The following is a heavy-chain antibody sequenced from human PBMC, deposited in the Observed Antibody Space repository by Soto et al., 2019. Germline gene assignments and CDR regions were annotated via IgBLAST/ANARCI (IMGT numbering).Heavy chain of an antibody. Sequence: QVQLVESGGGLVKPGGSLRLSCAASGFTFSDYYMSWIRQAPGKGLEWVSYISSSSSYTNYADSVKGRFTISRDNAKNSLYLQMNSLRAEDTAVYYCARVLVAAAKPNWFDPWGQATLVTVSS. J-gene: IGHJ5*02. V-gene: IGHV3-11*05. D-gene: IGHD6-13*01. CDR2: ISSSSSYT. CDR1: GFTFSDYY. CDR3: ARVLVAAAKPNWFDP.